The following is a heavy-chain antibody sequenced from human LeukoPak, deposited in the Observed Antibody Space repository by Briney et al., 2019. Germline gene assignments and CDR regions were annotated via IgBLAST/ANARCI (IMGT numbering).Heavy chain of an antibody. V-gene: IGHV4-59*01. Sequence: SETLSLTCAVSGGSISSYYWSWIRQPPGKGLEWIGYIYYSGSTNYNPFLKSRVTISVDTSKNQFSLKLSSVTAADTAVYYCARGTIDGNSYFDYWGQGTLVTVSS. CDR1: GGSISSYY. D-gene: IGHD4-23*01. J-gene: IGHJ4*02. CDR3: ARGTIDGNSYFDY. CDR2: IYYSGST.